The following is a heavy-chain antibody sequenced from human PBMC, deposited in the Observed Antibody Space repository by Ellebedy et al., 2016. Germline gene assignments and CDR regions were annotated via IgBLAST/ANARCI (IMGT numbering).Heavy chain of an antibody. CDR1: GGSISSGGYS. CDR2: IYHSGST. CDR3: ARCVVGNWYFDL. Sequence: SETLSLXXAVSGGSISSGGYSWSWIRQPPGKGLEWIGYIYHSGSTYYNPSLKSRVTISVDRSKNQFSLKLSSVTAADTAVYYCARCVVGNWYFDLWGRGTLVTVSS. J-gene: IGHJ2*01. D-gene: IGHD2-15*01. V-gene: IGHV4-30-2*01.